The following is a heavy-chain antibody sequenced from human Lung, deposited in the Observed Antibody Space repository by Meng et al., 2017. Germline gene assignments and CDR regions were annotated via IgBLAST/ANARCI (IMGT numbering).Heavy chain of an antibody. J-gene: IGHJ4*02. Sequence: VQRWSCGPEVQNPGAAVKVPCKASGYTFAAYWIQWVRQAPGQGLEWMGRIDPKSDTTHYAQKFQGRVTMTRDTSISTAYMELSGLRSDDTAVYYCARDEDISAAGYLLGDFWGQGTLVTVAS. CDR2: IDPKSDTT. V-gene: IGHV1-2*06. D-gene: IGHD6-13*01. CDR3: ARDEDISAAGYLLGDF. CDR1: GYTFAAYW.